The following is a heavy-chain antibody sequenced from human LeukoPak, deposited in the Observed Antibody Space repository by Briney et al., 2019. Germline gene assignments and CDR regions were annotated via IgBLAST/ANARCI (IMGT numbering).Heavy chain of an antibody. J-gene: IGHJ6*02. Sequence: ASVKVSCKTSGGTLTSRAISWARQAPGQGLEWMGGITPIFKTTNYAQKFQGRVKITTDESTSTAFMELNSLRSEDTAVYYCARAVEMATIVNQYYAMDVWGQGTTVTVSS. D-gene: IGHD5-24*01. V-gene: IGHV1-69*05. CDR2: ITPIFKTT. CDR1: GGTLTSRA. CDR3: ARAVEMATIVNQYYAMDV.